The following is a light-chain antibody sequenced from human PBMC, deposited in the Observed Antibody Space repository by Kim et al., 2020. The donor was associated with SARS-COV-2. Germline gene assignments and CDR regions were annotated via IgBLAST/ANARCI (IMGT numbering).Light chain of an antibody. Sequence: VASGQTVKITCRGDSLRSYYATWDQQKPGQAPILVIYGKNNRPSGIPDRFSGSSSGNTASLTITGTQAGDEADYYCNSRDSNDNVVFGGGTQLTVL. J-gene: IGLJ2*01. CDR1: SLRSYY. CDR3: NSRDSNDNVV. CDR2: GKN. V-gene: IGLV3-19*01.